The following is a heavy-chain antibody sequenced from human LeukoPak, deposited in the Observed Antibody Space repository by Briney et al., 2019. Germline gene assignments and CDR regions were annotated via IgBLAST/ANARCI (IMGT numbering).Heavy chain of an antibody. J-gene: IGHJ4*02. D-gene: IGHD3-10*01. CDR1: GFTFSSYS. CDR3: ARSMATMVRGVSFPPFDY. Sequence: GGSLRLSCAASGFTFSSYSMNWVRQAPGKGLEWVSSISSSSSYIYYADSVKGRFTISRDNAKNSLYLQMNSLRAEDTAVCYCARSMATMVRGVSFPPFDYWGQGTLVTVSS. V-gene: IGHV3-21*01. CDR2: ISSSSSYI.